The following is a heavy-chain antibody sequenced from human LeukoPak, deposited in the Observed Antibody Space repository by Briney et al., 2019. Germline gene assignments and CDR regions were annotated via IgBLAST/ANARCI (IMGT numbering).Heavy chain of an antibody. J-gene: IGHJ4*02. CDR3: ARALGYSYGYAVDY. Sequence: PGGSLRLSCAASGFIFSNYNMNWVRQAPGKGLEWLSNISSSSGTIYYADSVKGRFTISGDNAKNSLYLQMNSLRAEDTAVYYCARALGYSYGYAVDYWGQGTLVTVSS. CDR1: GFIFSNYN. CDR2: ISSSSGTI. D-gene: IGHD5-18*01. V-gene: IGHV3-48*01.